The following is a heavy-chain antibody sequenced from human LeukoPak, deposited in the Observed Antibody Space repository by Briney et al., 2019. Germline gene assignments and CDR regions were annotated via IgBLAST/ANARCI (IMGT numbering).Heavy chain of an antibody. V-gene: IGHV3-21*01. CDR3: AKDRRRDDVLTGSFSD. CDR2: LSTSSSYI. D-gene: IGHD3-9*01. CDR1: GFTFSSYN. Sequence: PGGSLRLSCAASGFTFSSYNMNWVRQAPGKGLEWVSFLSTSSSYIHYADSVKGRFTISRDNSKNTLYLQMNSLRAEDTAVYNCAKDRRRDDVLTGSFSDWGQGTLVTASS. J-gene: IGHJ4*02.